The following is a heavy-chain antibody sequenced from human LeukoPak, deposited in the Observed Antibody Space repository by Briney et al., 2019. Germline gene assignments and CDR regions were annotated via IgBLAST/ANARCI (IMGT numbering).Heavy chain of an antibody. CDR3: ARGSKQWLLPDAFDI. Sequence: SETLSLTCTVSGDSINTYYWSWIRQPPGKGLEWIGCIYYSGSTNYNPSLKSRVTISVDTSKNQFSLKPSSVTAADTAVYYCARGSKQWLLPDAFDIWGQGTMVTVSS. CDR2: IYYSGST. V-gene: IGHV4-59*01. CDR1: GDSINTYY. J-gene: IGHJ3*02. D-gene: IGHD6-19*01.